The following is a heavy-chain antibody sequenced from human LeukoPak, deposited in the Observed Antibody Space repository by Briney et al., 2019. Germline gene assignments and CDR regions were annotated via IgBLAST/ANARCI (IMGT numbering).Heavy chain of an antibody. CDR2: IIPVFQTP. Sequence: GAAVKVSCKASGGTFSSYAITWGRQAPGQGLEWIGGIIPVFQTPNYAQNFRGRVTITTDESTRTAYMELSSLRSEDTAIYYCARDTTLSRVITTTITYHYFYYIDVWGKGTTVIISS. CDR3: ARDTTLSRVITTTITYHYFYYIDV. CDR1: GGTFSSYA. J-gene: IGHJ6*03. V-gene: IGHV1-69*05. D-gene: IGHD3-22*01.